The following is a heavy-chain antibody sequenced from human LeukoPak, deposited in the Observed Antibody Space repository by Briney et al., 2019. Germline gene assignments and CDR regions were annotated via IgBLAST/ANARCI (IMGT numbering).Heavy chain of an antibody. D-gene: IGHD4-17*01. CDR2: ISAYNGNT. CDR3: ARSPLSTVTTGENAFDI. V-gene: IGHV1-18*01. CDR1: GYTFTSYV. J-gene: IGHJ3*02. Sequence: GAAVMVSCKASGYTFTSYVISWVRQARGQGLEWMGWISAYNGNTNYAQKLQDRVTMTTDTSTSTAYMELRSLRSDDTAVYYCARSPLSTVTTGENAFDIWGQGTMVTVSS.